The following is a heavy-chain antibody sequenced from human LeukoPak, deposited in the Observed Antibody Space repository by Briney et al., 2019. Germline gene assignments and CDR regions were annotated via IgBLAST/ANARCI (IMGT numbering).Heavy chain of an antibody. D-gene: IGHD5-18*01. J-gene: IGHJ3*02. Sequence: GGSLRLSCEASGFTFDDYAMHWVRQAPGKGLEWVSGISWNSGSIGYADSVKGRFTISRDNAKNSLYLQMNSLRAEDTALYYCAKDRSYGSDAFDIWGQGTMVTVSS. V-gene: IGHV3-9*01. CDR3: AKDRSYGSDAFDI. CDR1: GFTFDDYA. CDR2: ISWNSGSI.